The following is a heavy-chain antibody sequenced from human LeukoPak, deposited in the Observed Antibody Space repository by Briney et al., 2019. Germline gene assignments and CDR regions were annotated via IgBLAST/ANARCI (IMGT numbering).Heavy chain of an antibody. V-gene: IGHV3-53*01. J-gene: IGHJ4*02. CDR1: GFTVSSNY. Sequence: GGSLRLSCAASGFTVSSNYMSWVRQAPGKGLEWVSALSATGGSAYYAASAQGRFTTSRDNSKNILYLEMNSLRVDDTAVYYCAKDTAPLGATKEFDHWGQGTLVTVSS. D-gene: IGHD1-26*01. CDR3: AKDTAPLGATKEFDH. CDR2: LSATGGSA.